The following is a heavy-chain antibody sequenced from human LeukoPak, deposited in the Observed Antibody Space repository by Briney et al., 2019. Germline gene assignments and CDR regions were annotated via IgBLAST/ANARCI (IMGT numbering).Heavy chain of an antibody. CDR2: ISYDGSNK. D-gene: IGHD6-19*01. CDR3: ARDRAVAGIRDFDY. J-gene: IGHJ4*02. Sequence: GGSLRLSCAASGFTFSSYAMHWVRQAPGKGLEWVAVISYDGSNKYNADSVKGRFTISRDNSKNTLYLQMNSLRAEDTAVYYCARDRAVAGIRDFDYWGQGTLVTVSS. CDR1: GFTFSSYA. V-gene: IGHV3-30-3*01.